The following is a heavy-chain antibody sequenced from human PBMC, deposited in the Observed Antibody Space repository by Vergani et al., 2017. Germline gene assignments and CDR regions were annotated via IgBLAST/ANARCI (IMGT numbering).Heavy chain of an antibody. CDR1: GYTLTELS. CDR3: AIGLGYCSGGSCYSVY. CDR2: FDPEDGET. V-gene: IGHV1-24*01. J-gene: IGHJ4*02. Sequence: QVQLVQSGAEVKKPGASVKVSCKVSGYTLTELSMHWVRQAPGKGLEWMGGFDPEDGETIYAQKFQGRVTMTEDTSTDTAYMGLSSLRSEDTAVYYCAIGLGYCSGGSCYSVYWGQGTLVTVSS. D-gene: IGHD2-15*01.